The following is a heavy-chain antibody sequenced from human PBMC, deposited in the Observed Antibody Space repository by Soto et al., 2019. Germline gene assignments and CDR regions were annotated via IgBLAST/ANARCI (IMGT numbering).Heavy chain of an antibody. Sequence: QVQLVESGGGVVQPGRSLRLSCAASGFTFSSYGMHWVRQAPDKGLEWVAVISYDGSNKYYADSVKGRFTISRDNSKNTLYLQMNSLRAEDTAVYYCAKGKGGTTGTTVYFDYWGQGTLVTVSS. CDR3: AKGKGGTTGTTVYFDY. D-gene: IGHD1-1*01. CDR2: ISYDGSNK. V-gene: IGHV3-30*18. CDR1: GFTFSSYG. J-gene: IGHJ4*02.